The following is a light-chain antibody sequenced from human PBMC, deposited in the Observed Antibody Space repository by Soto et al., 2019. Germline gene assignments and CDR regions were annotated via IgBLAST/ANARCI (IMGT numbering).Light chain of an antibody. CDR1: SSDVGGYNY. V-gene: IGLV2-14*01. CDR2: EVS. Sequence: QSALTQPASVSGSLGQSITISCTGTSSDVGGYNYVSWYQQHPGKAPKLMIYEVSNRPSGVSNRFSGSKSGNTASLTISGLQPEDEADYYCSSYTSNSTPVFGTGTKVTV. J-gene: IGLJ1*01. CDR3: SSYTSNSTPV.